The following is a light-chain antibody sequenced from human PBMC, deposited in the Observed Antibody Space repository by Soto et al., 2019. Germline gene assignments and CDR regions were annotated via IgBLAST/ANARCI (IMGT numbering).Light chain of an antibody. Sequence: SYELTQPPSVSVAPGKTARITCGGNNIGSKSVHWYQQKPGQAPVLVIYYDSDRPSGIPERFSGSNSGNTATLTISRVEAGDEADYYCQVWDSSSDHLYVFGTGTKFTVL. CDR2: YDS. V-gene: IGLV3-21*04. CDR3: QVWDSSSDHLYV. J-gene: IGLJ1*01. CDR1: NIGSKS.